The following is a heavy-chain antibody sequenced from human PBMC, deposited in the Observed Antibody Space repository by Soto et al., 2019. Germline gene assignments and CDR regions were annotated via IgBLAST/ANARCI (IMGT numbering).Heavy chain of an antibody. CDR3: ATDRGGTPLNGFDC. J-gene: IGHJ5*01. CDR1: GGSLRDFGQF. Sequence: SETLSLTCTVSGGSLRDFGQFWTWIRQRPGSGLESIGYTSYTGVTYYSPSLQSRISISVDTSKNQFSLTLSSLTAADTAVYYCATDRGGTPLNGFDCWGRGTLVTVSS. V-gene: IGHV4-31*03. D-gene: IGHD3-16*01. CDR2: TSYTGVT.